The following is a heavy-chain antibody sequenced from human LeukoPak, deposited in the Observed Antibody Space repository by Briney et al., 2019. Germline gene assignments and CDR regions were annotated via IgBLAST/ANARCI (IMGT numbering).Heavy chain of an antibody. CDR3: ARHPAHGVQWLVSMDV. D-gene: IGHD6-19*01. V-gene: IGHV4-38-2*02. J-gene: IGHJ6*04. CDR2: IYHSGST. Sequence: SETLSLTCTVSGYSISSGYYWGWIRQPPGKGLEWIGSIYHSGSTYYNPSLKSRVTISVDTSKNQFSLKLSSVTAADTAVYYCARHPAHGVQWLVSMDVWGKGTTVTVSS. CDR1: GYSISSGYY.